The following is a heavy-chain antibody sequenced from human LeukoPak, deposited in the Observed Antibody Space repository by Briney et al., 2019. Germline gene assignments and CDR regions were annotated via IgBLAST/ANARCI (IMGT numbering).Heavy chain of an antibody. D-gene: IGHD2-2*01. CDR1: GGSISSSLYY. Sequence: AETLSLTCTVSGGSISSSLYYWGWIRQPPGKGLEWIGSMYYSGSTHYNPSLQSRVTISVDTSKNQLSLTLSSVTAADTAVYYCARLSRIVIPAAFSYWGQGTLVTVSS. V-gene: IGHV4-39*01. CDR2: MYYSGST. J-gene: IGHJ4*02. CDR3: ARLSRIVIPAAFSY.